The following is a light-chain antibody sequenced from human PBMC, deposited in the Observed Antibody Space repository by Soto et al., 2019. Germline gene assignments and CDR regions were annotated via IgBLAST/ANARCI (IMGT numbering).Light chain of an antibody. CDR3: CSYASSSTLV. V-gene: IGLV2-14*01. Sequence: QSALTQPASVSGSPGQSITISCTGISSDVGGYDYVSWYQHHPGKAPKLLIYEVSSRPSGDSNRFSGSKSPNTASLAISGLQAEDEADYYCCSYASSSTLVFGGGTKLTVL. CDR2: EVS. CDR1: SSDVGGYDY. J-gene: IGLJ2*01.